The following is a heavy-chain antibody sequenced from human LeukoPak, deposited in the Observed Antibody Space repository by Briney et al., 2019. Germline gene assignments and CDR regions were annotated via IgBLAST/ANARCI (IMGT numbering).Heavy chain of an antibody. CDR3: ASLTGDSIFHY. CDR2: IYYSGST. CDR1: GGSISSGDYY. V-gene: IGHV4-30-4*01. Sequence: SETLSLTCTVSGGSISSGDYYWSWIRQPPGQGLEWIGYIYYSGSTYYNPSLKSRVTISVDTSKNQFSLKLSSVTAADTAVYYCASLTGDSIFHYWGQGTLVTVSS. J-gene: IGHJ4*02. D-gene: IGHD7-27*01.